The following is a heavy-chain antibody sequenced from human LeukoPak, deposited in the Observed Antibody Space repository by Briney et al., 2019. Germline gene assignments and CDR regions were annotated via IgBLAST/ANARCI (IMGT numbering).Heavy chain of an antibody. Sequence: GESLKISCKGSGYIFTNYWIGWVRQMPGKGLEWMGIIYPGDSDIRYSPSFQGQVTISADKSISTAYLQWSSLKASDTAMYYCARPMTAADARGAFDIGGQGTMVTVSS. V-gene: IGHV5-51*01. CDR1: GYIFTNYW. CDR3: ARPMTAADARGAFDI. J-gene: IGHJ3*02. D-gene: IGHD6-13*01. CDR2: IYPGDSDI.